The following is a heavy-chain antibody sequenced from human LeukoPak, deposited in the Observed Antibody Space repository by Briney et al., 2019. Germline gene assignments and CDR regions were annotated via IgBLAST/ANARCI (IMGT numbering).Heavy chain of an antibody. D-gene: IGHD1-26*01. V-gene: IGHV3-23*01. CDR3: AKKVLGVTYYFDY. CDR1: GFTFSSYG. Sequence: GGSLRLSCAASGFTFSSYGMSWVRQAPGKGLEWVSAISGSGGSTYYADSVKGRFTIFRDNSKNTLYLQMYSLSAEDTAVYYCAKKVLGVTYYFDYWGQGTLVTVSS. J-gene: IGHJ4*02. CDR2: ISGSGGST.